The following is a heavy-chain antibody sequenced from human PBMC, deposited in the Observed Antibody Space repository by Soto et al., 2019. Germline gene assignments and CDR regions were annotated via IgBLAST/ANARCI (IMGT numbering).Heavy chain of an antibody. D-gene: IGHD2-21*01. V-gene: IGHV3-23*01. CDR2: ISGSGGST. CDR3: VKHRVPCTSILVY. J-gene: IGHJ4*02. CDR1: GFTFSSYA. Sequence: GVSLRLSCAASGFTFSSYAMSWVRQAPGKGLEWVSAISGSGGSTYYADSVKGRFTISRDNSKNTLYLQMNSLRAEDTAVYYWVKHRVPCTSILVYWGPGSLVTVFS.